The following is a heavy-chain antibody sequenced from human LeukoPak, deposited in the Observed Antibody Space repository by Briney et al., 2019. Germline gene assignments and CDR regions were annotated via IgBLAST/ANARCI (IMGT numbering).Heavy chain of an antibody. CDR3: ARGRATMVRGVVDY. D-gene: IGHD3-10*01. V-gene: IGHV1-18*01. CDR1: GYTFTSYG. J-gene: IGHJ4*02. Sequence: GASVKVSCKASGYTFTSYGISWVRQAPGQGLEWMGWISVYNGNTKYAQKLQGRVTMTTDTSTNTAYMELRSLRSDDTAVYYCARGRATMVRGVVDYWGQGTLDTVSS. CDR2: ISVYNGNT.